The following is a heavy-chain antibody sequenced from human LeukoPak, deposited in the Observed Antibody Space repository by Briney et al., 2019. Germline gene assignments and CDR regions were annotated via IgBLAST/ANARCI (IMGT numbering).Heavy chain of an antibody. CDR1: GYTFTGYY. D-gene: IGHD6-13*01. CDR3: ARDSGSSSWEYDY. CDR2: INPNSGGT. V-gene: IGHV1-2*02. Sequence: ASVEVSCKASGYTFTGYYIHWVRQAPGQGREWMGWINPNSGGTTYAQKFQGRITMTRDTSISTAYMELTRLTSDDTAVYYCARDSGSSSWEYDYGGQGTLVTVSS. J-gene: IGHJ4*02.